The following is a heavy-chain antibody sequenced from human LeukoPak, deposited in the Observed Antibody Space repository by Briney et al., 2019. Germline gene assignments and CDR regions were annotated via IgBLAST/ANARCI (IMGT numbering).Heavy chain of an antibody. D-gene: IGHD3-10*01. Sequence: SETLSLTCAVYGGSFSGYYWSWIRQPPGKGLERIGEINHSGSTNYNPSLKSRVTISVDTSKNQFSPKLSSVTAADTAVYYCARRGMGPGVFDYWGQGTLVTVSS. CDR2: INHSGST. J-gene: IGHJ4*02. CDR3: ARRGMGPGVFDY. CDR1: GGSFSGYY. V-gene: IGHV4-34*01.